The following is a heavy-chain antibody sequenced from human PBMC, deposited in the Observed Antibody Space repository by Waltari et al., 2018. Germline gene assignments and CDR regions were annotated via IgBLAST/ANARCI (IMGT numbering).Heavy chain of an antibody. V-gene: IGHV3-7*01. J-gene: IGHJ2*01. Sequence: EEQLVESGGHWVQPGGSLRLSCEASGFTFRTYWRSWVCQAPGKGLEGVAKINQDGSEIHHVDSVEGRFTISRDNAKDSLFLQMDSLRAEDTAIYQCARGSGYKYDWYFDLWGRGTRVTVSS. CDR2: INQDGSEI. D-gene: IGHD3-22*01. CDR1: GFTFRTYW. CDR3: ARGSGYKYDWYFDL.